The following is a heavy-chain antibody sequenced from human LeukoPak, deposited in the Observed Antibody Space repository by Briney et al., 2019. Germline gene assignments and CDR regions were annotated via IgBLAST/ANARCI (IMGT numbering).Heavy chain of an antibody. V-gene: IGHV4-39*01. Sequence: SETLSLTCTVSGGSISSSSYYWGWIRQPPGKGLEWIGSTYYSGSTYYNPSLKSRVTISVDTSKNQFSLKLSSVTAADTAVYYCARQNSGYLGYYFDYWGQGTLVTVSS. CDR1: GGSISSSSYY. D-gene: IGHD5-12*01. J-gene: IGHJ4*02. CDR2: TYYSGST. CDR3: ARQNSGYLGYYFDY.